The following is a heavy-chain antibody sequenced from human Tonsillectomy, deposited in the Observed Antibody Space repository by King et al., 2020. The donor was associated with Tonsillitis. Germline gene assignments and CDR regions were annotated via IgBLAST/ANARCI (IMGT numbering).Heavy chain of an antibody. CDR1: GYSFTNYW. J-gene: IGHJ3*02. D-gene: IGHD1-26*01. Sequence: VQLVESGAEVKKPGESVKISCKGAGYSFTNYWIGWVRQMPGEGLEWMGVIYPGDSETRYSPSFQGQVTISADKSIRIVYLQWSSLKASDTAMYYCARREVVPPRGRPATFAFDIWGQGTMVTVSS. CDR3: ARREVVPPRGRPATFAFDI. CDR2: IYPGDSET. V-gene: IGHV5-51*01.